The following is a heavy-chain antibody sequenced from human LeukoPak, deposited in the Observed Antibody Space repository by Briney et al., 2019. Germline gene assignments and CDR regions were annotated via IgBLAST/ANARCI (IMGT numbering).Heavy chain of an antibody. D-gene: IGHD3-22*01. Sequence: PSETLSLTCTVSAGSISSGSYYWSWIRQPPGKGLEWIGRIYTSGSTNYNPSLKSRVTISVDTSKNQFSLKLSSVTAADTAVYYCARVSRAHYYDSSGYLYYFDYWGQGTLVTVSS. CDR1: AGSISSGSYY. CDR2: IYTSGST. CDR3: ARVSRAHYYDSSGYLYYFDY. J-gene: IGHJ4*02. V-gene: IGHV4-61*02.